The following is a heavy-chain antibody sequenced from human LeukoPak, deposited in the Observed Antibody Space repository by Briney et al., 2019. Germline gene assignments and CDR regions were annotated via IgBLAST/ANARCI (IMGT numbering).Heavy chain of an antibody. V-gene: IGHV3-74*01. CDR3: TRDLSGTYYGRFDY. Sequence: GGSLRLSCAASGFTFSSHWMHWVRQAPGKGLLWVSRINTDGSSTNFADSVRGRFTISRDNAKNTLYLQMNSLRAEDTAVYYCTRDLSGTYYGRFDYWGQGTLVTVSS. J-gene: IGHJ4*02. D-gene: IGHD1-26*01. CDR2: INTDGSST. CDR1: GFTFSSHW.